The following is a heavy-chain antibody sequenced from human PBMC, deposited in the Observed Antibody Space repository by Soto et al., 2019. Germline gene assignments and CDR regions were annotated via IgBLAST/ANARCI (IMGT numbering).Heavy chain of an antibody. D-gene: IGHD2-15*01. CDR3: ANSGGGTNYYYAMDV. J-gene: IGHJ6*02. CDR2: ISGSGVNT. Sequence: EVQLLESGGGLVQPGGSLRLSCAASGFTFSLYAMTWVRQAPGKGLEWVSVISGSGVNTYYADSVKGRFTVSRDKSKNTLYLQMSSLGVEDTAVYYCANSGGGTNYYYAMDVWGRGTTVTVSS. V-gene: IGHV3-23*01. CDR1: GFTFSLYA.